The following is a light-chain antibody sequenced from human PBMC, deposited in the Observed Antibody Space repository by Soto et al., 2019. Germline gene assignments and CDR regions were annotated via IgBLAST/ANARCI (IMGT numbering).Light chain of an antibody. CDR2: DAS. J-gene: IGKJ1*01. Sequence: EIVMTQSPATLALSPGERATLSCRASQSISGTLAWYQHRPGQSPRLLIYDASIRATGIPARFSGSGSGTVFTLNISSLQSEDFALYYCQQYNNWTPWTFGQGTKVEIK. CDR1: QSISGT. V-gene: IGKV3-15*01. CDR3: QQYNNWTPWT.